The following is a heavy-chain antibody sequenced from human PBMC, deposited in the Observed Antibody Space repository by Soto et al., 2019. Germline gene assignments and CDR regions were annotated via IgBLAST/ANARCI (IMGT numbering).Heavy chain of an antibody. J-gene: IGHJ5*02. CDR1: GYSISSSNW. D-gene: IGHD2-15*01. CDR2: IYYSGST. V-gene: IGHV4-28*03. Sequence: PSETLSLACAVSGYSISSSNWWGWIRQPPGKGLEWIGYIYYSGSTYYNPSLKSRVTMSVDTSKNQFSLKLSSVTAVDTAVYYCARVVVAATRTGWFDPWGQGTLVTVS. CDR3: ARVVVAATRTGWFDP.